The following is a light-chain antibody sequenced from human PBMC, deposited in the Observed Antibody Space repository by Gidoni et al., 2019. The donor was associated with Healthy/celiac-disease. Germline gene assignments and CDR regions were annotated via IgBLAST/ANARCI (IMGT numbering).Light chain of an antibody. Sequence: QPALTQPASVSASPGPSVTISCTGTSSDVGSYNLVSWYQQHPGKAPKLMIYEVSKRPSGVSHRFSGSTSGNTASLTSSRLQAEDEAYYYCCSYAGSSTYWVFGGGTKLTVL. CDR1: SSDVGSYNL. CDR3: CSYAGSSTYWV. CDR2: EVS. V-gene: IGLV2-23*02. J-gene: IGLJ3*02.